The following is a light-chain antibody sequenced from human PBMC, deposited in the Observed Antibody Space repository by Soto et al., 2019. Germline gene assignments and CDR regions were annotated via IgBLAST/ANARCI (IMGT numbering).Light chain of an antibody. J-gene: IGKJ1*01. CDR3: QQYLDYWT. CDR1: ESVQTW. Sequence: DIQMTQSPSTLSASVGDRVTITCRASESVQTWLAWYQQKPGRAPSLLIYKISTLESGVPSRFSVSGSGTEFTLTISSLQPDDFATYYCQQYLDYWTFGKGTKVEIK. CDR2: KIS. V-gene: IGKV1-5*03.